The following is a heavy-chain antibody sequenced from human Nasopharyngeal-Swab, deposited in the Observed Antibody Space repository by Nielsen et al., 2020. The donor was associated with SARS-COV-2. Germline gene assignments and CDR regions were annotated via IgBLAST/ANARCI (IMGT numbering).Heavy chain of an antibody. Sequence: PGKGLEWIGYIYYSGSTNYNPSLKSRVTISVDTSKNQFSLKLSSVTAADMAVYYCARVGGLWSAGFYYYYMDVWGKGTTVTVSS. V-gene: IGHV4-59*13. D-gene: IGHD3-3*01. J-gene: IGHJ6*03. CDR3: ARVGGLWSAGFYYYYMDV. CDR2: IYYSGST.